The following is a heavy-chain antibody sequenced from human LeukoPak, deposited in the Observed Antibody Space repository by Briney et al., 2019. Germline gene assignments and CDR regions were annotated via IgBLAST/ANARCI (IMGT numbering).Heavy chain of an antibody. CDR2: INEGGSEK. CDR3: ARDVGDL. Sequence: GGPLRLSWAPAGFIFSTCWMGWGRQAAEGGVGWGANINEGGSEKYYVDSVKGRFTISSDNAKNSLFLQMSSLRAEDAAVYYCARDVGDLWGQGTLVTVSS. V-gene: IGHV3-7*01. J-gene: IGHJ4*02. CDR1: GFIFSTCW. D-gene: IGHD2-21*02.